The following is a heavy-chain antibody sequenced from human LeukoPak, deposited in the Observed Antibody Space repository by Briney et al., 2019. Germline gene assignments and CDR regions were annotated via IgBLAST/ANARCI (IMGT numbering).Heavy chain of an antibody. CDR2: IYYSGST. J-gene: IGHJ4*02. D-gene: IGHD6-13*01. V-gene: IGHV4-30-4*01. Sequence: SQTLSLTCTVSGGSISSGDYYWSWIRQPPGKGLEWIGYIYYSGSTYYNPSLKSRVTISVDTSKNQFSLKLSSVTAADTAVYYCARAGWYSSWYYFDYWGQGTLVTVSS. CDR1: GGSISSGDYY. CDR3: ARAGWYSSWYYFDY.